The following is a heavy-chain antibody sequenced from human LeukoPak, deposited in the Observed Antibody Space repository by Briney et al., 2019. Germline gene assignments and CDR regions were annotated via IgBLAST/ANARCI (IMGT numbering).Heavy chain of an antibody. V-gene: IGHV4-34*01. J-gene: IGHJ4*02. D-gene: IGHD3-9*01. Sequence: PSETLSLTCAVYGGSFSGYYWRWIRQPPGKGLEWIGEISHTRSTKYNPSLKSRVTISGDTSKNQFSLKLSSVTAADTAVYYCASRNYDILTGSNDYWGQGTLVTVSS. CDR2: ISHTRST. CDR1: GGSFSGYY. CDR3: ASRNYDILTGSNDY.